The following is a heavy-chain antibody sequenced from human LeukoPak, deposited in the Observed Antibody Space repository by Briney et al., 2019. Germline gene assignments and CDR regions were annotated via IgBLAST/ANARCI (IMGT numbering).Heavy chain of an antibody. J-gene: IGHJ4*02. V-gene: IGHV3-30*18. CDR3: AKDEIGAVAGLLDY. CDR2: ISFDGSDK. CDR1: GFTFSSYG. Sequence: GRSLRLSCAASGFTFSSYGMYWVRQAPGKGLEWVAVISFDGSDKYYADSVRGRFTVSRDNSKDTLYLQMNSLRAEATAVYYCAKDEIGAVAGLLDYWGQGILVTVSS. D-gene: IGHD6-19*01.